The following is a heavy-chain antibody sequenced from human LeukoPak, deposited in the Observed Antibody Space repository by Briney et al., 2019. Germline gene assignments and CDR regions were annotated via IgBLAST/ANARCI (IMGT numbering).Heavy chain of an antibody. CDR2: INPSGGST. D-gene: IGHD3-16*02. J-gene: IGHJ4*02. V-gene: IGHV1-46*01. CDR1: GYTFTSYY. Sequence: ASVKVSCKASGYTFTSYYMHWVRQAPGQGLEWMGIINPSGGSTSYAQKFQGRVTMTRDTSISTAYMELSRLRSDDTAVYYCVFRGSYRFDYWGQGTLVTVSS. CDR3: VFRGSYRFDY.